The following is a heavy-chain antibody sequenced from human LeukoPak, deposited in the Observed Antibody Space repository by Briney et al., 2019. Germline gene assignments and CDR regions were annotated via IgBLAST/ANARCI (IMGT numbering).Heavy chain of an antibody. CDR1: GGSISSSSYY. CDR3: ARQSRGSYSWFDP. J-gene: IGHJ5*02. CDR2: IYYSGST. D-gene: IGHD1-26*01. Sequence: SETLSLTCTVSGGSISSSSYYWGWIRQPPGKGLEWIGSIYYSGSTYYNPSLKSRVTISVDTSKNQFSLKLSSVTAADTAVYYCARQSRGSYSWFDPWGQGTLVTVSS. V-gene: IGHV4-39*01.